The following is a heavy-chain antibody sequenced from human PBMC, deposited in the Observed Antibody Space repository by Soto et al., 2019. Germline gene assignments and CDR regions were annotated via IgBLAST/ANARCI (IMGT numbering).Heavy chain of an antibody. D-gene: IGHD1-26*01. J-gene: IGHJ4*02. Sequence: VRLVQSGGGVVQPGRALTLACVASGFTFDNYGMHWVRQAPGQGLDWVAVISCDGKNQYYEDSVKGRFTISRDNSRNTLYLQMNNLRPEDTGVYYCAKGFFVGATTSPFESWGQGTLVAVST. V-gene: IGHV3-30*18. CDR1: GFTFDNYG. CDR3: AKGFFVGATTSPFES. CDR2: ISCDGKNQ.